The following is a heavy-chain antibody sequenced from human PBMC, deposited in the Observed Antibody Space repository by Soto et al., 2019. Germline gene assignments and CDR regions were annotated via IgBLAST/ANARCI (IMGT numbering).Heavy chain of an antibody. Sequence: SETLSLTCAVYGGSFSGYYWGWIRQPPGKGLEWIGEINHSGSTNYNPSLKSRVTISVDTSKNQFSLKLSSVTAADTAVYYCARVPVVVPAAIYYYYYYGMDVWGQGTTVTVSS. J-gene: IGHJ6*02. CDR2: INHSGST. V-gene: IGHV4-34*01. CDR1: GGSFSGYY. D-gene: IGHD2-2*01. CDR3: ARVPVVVPAAIYYYYYYGMDV.